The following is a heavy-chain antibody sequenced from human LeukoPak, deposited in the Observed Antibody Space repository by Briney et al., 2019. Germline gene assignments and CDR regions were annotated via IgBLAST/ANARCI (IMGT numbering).Heavy chain of an antibody. CDR3: ARDGYYYGSGSSRAFDY. CDR1: GFTFSSYW. D-gene: IGHD3-10*01. V-gene: IGHV3-48*04. CDR2: ISSSSSTI. Sequence: PGGSLRLSCAASGFTFSSYWMSWVRQAPGKGLEWVSYISSSSSTIYYADSVKGRFTISRDNAKNSLYLQMNSLRAEDTAVYYCARDGYYYGSGSSRAFDYWGQGTLVTVSS. J-gene: IGHJ4*02.